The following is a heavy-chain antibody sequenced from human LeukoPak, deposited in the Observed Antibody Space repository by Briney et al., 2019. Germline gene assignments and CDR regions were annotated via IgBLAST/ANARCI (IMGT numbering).Heavy chain of an antibody. D-gene: IGHD3-9*01. CDR1: GFTFSSYE. CDR3: ARGVLRYFDWLLYYYYMDV. Sequence: GSLRLSRAASGFTFSSYEMNWVRQAPGKGLEWVSYISSSGSTIYYADSVKGRFTISRDNAKNSLYLQMNSLRAEDTAVYYCARGVLRYFDWLLYYYYMDVWGKGTTVTISS. CDR2: ISSSGSTI. J-gene: IGHJ6*03. V-gene: IGHV3-48*03.